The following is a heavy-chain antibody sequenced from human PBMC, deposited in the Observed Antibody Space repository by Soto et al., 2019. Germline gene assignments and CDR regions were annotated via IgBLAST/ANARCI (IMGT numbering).Heavy chain of an antibody. J-gene: IGHJ6*03. V-gene: IGHV4-59*01. CDR3: ARYSSGSMGYYYMDV. CDR1: GGSISSYY. CDR2: IYYSGST. D-gene: IGHD6-19*01. Sequence: PSETLSLTCTVSGGSISSYYWSWIRQPPGKGLEWIGYIYYSGSTNYNPSLKSRVIISVDTSKNQFSLKLSSVTAADTAVYYCARYSSGSMGYYYMDVWGKGTTVTVSS.